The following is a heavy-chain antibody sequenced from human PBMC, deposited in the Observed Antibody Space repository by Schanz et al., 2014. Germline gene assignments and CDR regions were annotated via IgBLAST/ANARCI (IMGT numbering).Heavy chain of an antibody. CDR3: AKFLYDGPS. J-gene: IGHJ5*02. Sequence: QVQLQESGPGLVKPSETLSLTCSVSGGDIPNYYWGWIRPPPGKGLDGIEYIHQSGRTNYNPSLKSRLTILVDASKTQFPQRRTSRTAADTAVYYCAKFLYDGPSWGQGTLVTVSS. CDR2: IHQSGRT. CDR1: GGDIPNYY. V-gene: IGHV4-59*08. D-gene: IGHD3-3*01.